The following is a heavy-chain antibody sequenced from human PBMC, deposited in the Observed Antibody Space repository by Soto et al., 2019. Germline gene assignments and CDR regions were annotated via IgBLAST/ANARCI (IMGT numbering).Heavy chain of an antibody. D-gene: IGHD3-22*01. CDR3: ARLRDYYDSSGVNLDY. Sequence: PGESLKISCQGSGYSFSTYWIGWVRQMPGKGLEWMGIIYPGDSDTRYSPSFQGQVTISVDKSISTAYLQWSSLKASDTAMYYCARLRDYYDSSGVNLDYWGQGTLVTVS. CDR1: GYSFSTYW. CDR2: IYPGDSDT. J-gene: IGHJ4*02. V-gene: IGHV5-51*01.